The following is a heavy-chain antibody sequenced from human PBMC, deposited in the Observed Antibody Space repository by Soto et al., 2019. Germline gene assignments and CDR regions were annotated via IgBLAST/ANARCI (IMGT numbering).Heavy chain of an antibody. CDR3: ARETGYDSSGYYYLYFDY. D-gene: IGHD3-22*01. V-gene: IGHV4-59*01. CDR1: GGSISSYY. CDR2: IYYSGST. Sequence: SETLSLTCTVSGGSISSYYWSWIRQPPGKGLEWIGYIYYSGSTNYNPSLKSRVTISVDTSKNQFSLKLSSVTAADTAVYYCARETGYDSSGYYYLYFDYWGQGTLVTVSS. J-gene: IGHJ4*02.